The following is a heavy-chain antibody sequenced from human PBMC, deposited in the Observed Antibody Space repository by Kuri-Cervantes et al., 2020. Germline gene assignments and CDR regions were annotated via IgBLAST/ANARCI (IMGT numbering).Heavy chain of an antibody. D-gene: IGHD3-16*01. J-gene: IGHJ4*02. CDR1: GFTFSSYS. CDR2: ISSSSSYI. Sequence: GGSLRLSCAASGFTFSSYSMNWVRQAPGKGLEWVSSISSSSSYIYYADSVKGRFAISGDNAENSLYLQMNSLRAEDTAVYFCARWGNFDNLYYFASWGQGALVTVSS. CDR3: ARWGNFDNLYYFAS. V-gene: IGHV3-21*01.